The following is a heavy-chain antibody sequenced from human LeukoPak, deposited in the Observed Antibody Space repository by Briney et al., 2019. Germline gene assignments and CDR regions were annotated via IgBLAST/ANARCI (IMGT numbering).Heavy chain of an antibody. Sequence: GGSLRLSCAASGFTFSSYAMHWVRQAPGKGLEWVAVISYDGSSKYYADSAKGRFTISRDNSKNTLYLQMNSLRAEDTAVYYCARDINSYGYLDYWGQGTLVTVSS. CDR1: GFTFSSYA. J-gene: IGHJ4*02. D-gene: IGHD5-18*01. CDR2: ISYDGSSK. V-gene: IGHV3-30-3*01. CDR3: ARDINSYGYLDY.